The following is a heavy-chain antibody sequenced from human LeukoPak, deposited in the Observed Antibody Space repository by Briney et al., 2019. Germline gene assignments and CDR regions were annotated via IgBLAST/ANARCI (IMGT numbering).Heavy chain of an antibody. J-gene: IGHJ6*02. Sequence: PGRSVRLSCAASGCTFSSYARHWLRQAPGKGLDGVAVISYDGSNKYYADSVKGRFTISRDNSKTTLYLQMNSLRAEDTAVYYCARKEILYYYGMDVWGQGTTVTVSS. CDR3: ARKEILYYYGMDV. CDR1: GCTFSSYA. V-gene: IGHV3-30*04. D-gene: IGHD5-24*01. CDR2: ISYDGSNK.